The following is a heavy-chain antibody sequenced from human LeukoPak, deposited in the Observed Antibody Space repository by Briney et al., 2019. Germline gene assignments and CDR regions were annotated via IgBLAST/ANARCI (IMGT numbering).Heavy chain of an antibody. V-gene: IGHV1-69*05. CDR2: IIPIFGTA. D-gene: IGHD3-22*01. CDR1: GGTFSSYA. CDR3: AIDLNYYDSSGYVFDY. J-gene: IGHJ4*02. Sequence: SVTVSCTASGGTFSSYAISWVRQAPGQGLEWMGGIIPIFGTANYAQKFQGRVTITTDESTSTAYMELSSLRSEDTAVYYCAIDLNYYDSSGYVFDYWGQGTLVTVSS.